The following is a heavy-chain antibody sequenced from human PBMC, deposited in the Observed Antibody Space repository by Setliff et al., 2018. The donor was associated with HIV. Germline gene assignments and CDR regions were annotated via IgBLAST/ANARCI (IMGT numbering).Heavy chain of an antibody. V-gene: IGHV4-34*01. Sequence: SETLSLTCGLYGGPLSGYCWTWIRQSPEKGLEWIVEINDSGDTKYNPSLMSRLSMSVEKSKNEFSLKVTSLTAADTAVYFCTRGPARRYPGSTVYGLWGQGTPVTVSS. D-gene: IGHD1-26*01. CDR1: GGPLSGYC. CDR3: TRGPARRYPGSTVYGL. CDR2: INDSGDT. J-gene: IGHJ1*01.